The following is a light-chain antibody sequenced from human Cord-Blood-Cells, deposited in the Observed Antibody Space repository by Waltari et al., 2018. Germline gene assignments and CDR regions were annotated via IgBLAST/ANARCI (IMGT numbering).Light chain of an antibody. V-gene: IGLV1-47*01. J-gene: IGLJ2*01. CDR2: RNT. Sequence: QSLLTQPPSASWTPGQRVTISYHGSSSNIGRHYVYCYQQLPGTAPKLLIYRNTQRPSGGPDRFSGSKSGTSASLAISGLRSEDEADYYCAAWDDSLSGVVFGGGTKLTVL. CDR1: SSNIGRHY. CDR3: AAWDDSLSGVV.